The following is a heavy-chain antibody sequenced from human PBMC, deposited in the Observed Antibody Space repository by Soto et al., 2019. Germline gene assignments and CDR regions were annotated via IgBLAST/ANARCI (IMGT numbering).Heavy chain of an antibody. V-gene: IGHV3-48*03. D-gene: IGHD2-2*01. Sequence: EVQLVESGGGLVQPGGSLRLSCAASGFTFSSYEMNWVRQAPGKGLEWVSYISSSGSTIYYADSVKGRFTISRDNAKNSLYLQMNSLRAEDTAVYYCARFFSPGTCSSTSCFPPTNWFDPWGQGTLVTVSS. CDR1: GFTFSSYE. CDR3: ARFFSPGTCSSTSCFPPTNWFDP. J-gene: IGHJ5*02. CDR2: ISSSGSTI.